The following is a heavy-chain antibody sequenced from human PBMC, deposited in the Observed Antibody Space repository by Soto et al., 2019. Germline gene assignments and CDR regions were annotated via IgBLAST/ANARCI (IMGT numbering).Heavy chain of an antibody. CDR3: ASSLVVVVAATNFQH. CDR1: GGSISSSSYY. Sequence: SETLSLTCTVSGGSISSSSYYWGWIRQPPGKGLEWIGSIYYSGSTYYNPSLKSRVTISVDTSKNQFSLKLSSVTAADTAVYYCASSLVVVVAATNFQHWGQGTLVTVSS. V-gene: IGHV4-39*01. D-gene: IGHD2-15*01. CDR2: IYYSGST. J-gene: IGHJ1*01.